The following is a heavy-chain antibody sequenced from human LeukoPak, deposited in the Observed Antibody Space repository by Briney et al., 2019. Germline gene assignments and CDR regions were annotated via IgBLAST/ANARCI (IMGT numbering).Heavy chain of an antibody. CDR3: ARDGYRIPHYGSGSYYPSYFDY. J-gene: IGHJ4*02. V-gene: IGHV3-23*01. D-gene: IGHD3-10*01. CDR1: GFTFNNYA. Sequence: GGSLRLSCVASGFTFNNYAMSWVRQAPGKGLEWVSTISGGGGYTYYADSVKGRFTISRDNSKNTLYLQMNSLRAEDTAVYYCARDGYRIPHYGSGSYYPSYFDYWGQGTLVTVSS. CDR2: ISGGGGYT.